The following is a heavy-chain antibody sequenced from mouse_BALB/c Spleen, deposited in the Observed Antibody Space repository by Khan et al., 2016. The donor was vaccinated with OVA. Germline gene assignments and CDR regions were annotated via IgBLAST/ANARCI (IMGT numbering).Heavy chain of an antibody. J-gene: IGHJ3*01. CDR2: ILPGSGHN. CDR1: GYTFSSYW. V-gene: IGHV1-9*01. CDR3: ARGNYYGSTSWFGY. Sequence: QVQLKESGAELMKPGASVKISCKASGYTFSSYWIEWVKPRPGHGLEWIGEILPGSGHNNFNEKFRGKATFAADTSSNTAYMQLSSLTSEDSAVYYCARGNYYGSTSWFGYWGQGTLVTVSA. D-gene: IGHD1-1*01.